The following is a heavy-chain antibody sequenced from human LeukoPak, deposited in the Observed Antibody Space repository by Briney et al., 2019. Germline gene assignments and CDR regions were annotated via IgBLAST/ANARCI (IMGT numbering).Heavy chain of an antibody. CDR2: INTNTGNP. J-gene: IGHJ4*02. V-gene: IGHV7-4-1*02. Sequence: GASVKVSCKASGYTFISYAMNWVRQAPGQGLEWMGWINTNTGNPTYAQGFTGRFVFSLDTSVSTAYLQISSLKAEDTAVYYCARDVVRRFFRGVGDYWGQGTLVTVSS. D-gene: IGHD3-3*01. CDR3: ARDVVRRFFRGVGDY. CDR1: GYTFISYA.